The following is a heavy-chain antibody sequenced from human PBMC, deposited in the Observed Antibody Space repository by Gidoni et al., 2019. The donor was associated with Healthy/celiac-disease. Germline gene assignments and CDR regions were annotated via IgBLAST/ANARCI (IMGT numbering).Heavy chain of an antibody. CDR2: IYPGDSDT. J-gene: IGHJ4*02. D-gene: IGHD2-15*01. Sequence: EVQLVQSGAEVKKHGESRKISCKGSGYSFTISWIGWVRQMPGKGLEWLEIIYPGDSDTRHSPSFQGQVTISADKSISTAYLQWSSLKASDTAMYYCARHVGYCSGGSCGPLDYWGQGTLVTVSS. CDR1: GYSFTISW. V-gene: IGHV5-51*01. CDR3: ARHVGYCSGGSCGPLDY.